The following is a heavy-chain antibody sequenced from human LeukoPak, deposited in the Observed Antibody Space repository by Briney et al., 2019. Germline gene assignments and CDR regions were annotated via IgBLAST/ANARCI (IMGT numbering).Heavy chain of an antibody. D-gene: IGHD6-19*01. CDR1: GFTFSSYW. CDR2: IKQDGSEK. J-gene: IGHJ6*03. CDR3: ARVAVAGTRGLFYYYYYYMDV. Sequence: GGSLRLSCAASGFTFSSYWMSWVRQAPGKGLEWVANIKQDGSEKYYVDSVKGRFTISRDNAKNSLYLQMNSLRAEDTAVYYCARVAVAGTRGLFYYYYYYMDVWGKGTTVTVSS. V-gene: IGHV3-7*01.